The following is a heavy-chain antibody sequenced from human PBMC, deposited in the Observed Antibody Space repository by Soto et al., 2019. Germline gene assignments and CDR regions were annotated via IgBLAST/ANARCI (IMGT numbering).Heavy chain of an antibody. V-gene: IGHV4-34*01. CDR2: INQSGST. J-gene: IGHJ4*02. Sequence: SETLSLTCAVYGESFSGYSWSWIRQPPGEGPEWLGEINQSGSTNYNPSLKSRATISLDTSKNQFSLRLSSVTAADSAIYYCATLISDYWGQGTLVTVSS. CDR3: ATLISDY. CDR1: GESFSGYS. D-gene: IGHD2-15*01.